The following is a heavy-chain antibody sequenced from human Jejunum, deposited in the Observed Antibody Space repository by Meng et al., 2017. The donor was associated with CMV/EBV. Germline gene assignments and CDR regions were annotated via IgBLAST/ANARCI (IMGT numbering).Heavy chain of an antibody. D-gene: IGHD2-15*01. V-gene: IGHV3-30*02. Sequence: FTFSSYAMHWVRQAPGKGLEWVAFTQYDGINKYHADSVKGRFTISKDFSKNTLYLQMNSLRVEDTAVYYCAKDRGSGGNGYGMDVWGQGTTVTVSS. J-gene: IGHJ6*02. CDR1: FTFSSYA. CDR3: AKDRGSGGNGYGMDV. CDR2: TQYDGINK.